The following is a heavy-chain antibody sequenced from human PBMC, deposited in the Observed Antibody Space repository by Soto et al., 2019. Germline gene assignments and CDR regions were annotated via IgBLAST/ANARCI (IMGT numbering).Heavy chain of an antibody. CDR3: ARGPDWGYRFDS. Sequence: QVQLVQSGAEVKKPGSSVKVSCEASGGTFSGHAISWVRQAPGQGPEWMGGLIPLFGTTQHAQNFQDRLTITADKSTSTAYTELTSLRFDDTAIYFCARGPDWGYRFDSWGQGTLVTVSS. CDR2: LIPLFGTT. D-gene: IGHD2-15*01. V-gene: IGHV1-69*06. J-gene: IGHJ4*02. CDR1: GGTFSGHA.